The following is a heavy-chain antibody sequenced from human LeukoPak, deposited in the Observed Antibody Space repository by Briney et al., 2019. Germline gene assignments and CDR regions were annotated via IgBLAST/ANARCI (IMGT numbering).Heavy chain of an antibody. D-gene: IGHD2-15*01. J-gene: IGHJ4*02. Sequence: SGGSLRLSCAASGFTFSSYAMSWVRQAPGKGLEWVSAISGSGGSTYYADSVKGRFTISRDNSKNTLYLQMNSLRAEDTAVYYCAKGRAAPQSRIDYWGQGTLVTVSS. V-gene: IGHV3-23*01. CDR3: AKGRAAPQSRIDY. CDR2: ISGSGGST. CDR1: GFTFSSYA.